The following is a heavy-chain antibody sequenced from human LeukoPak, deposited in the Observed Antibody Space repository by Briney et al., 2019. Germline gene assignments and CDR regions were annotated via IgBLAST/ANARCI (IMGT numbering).Heavy chain of an antibody. J-gene: IGHJ6*02. Sequence: SETLSLTCAVYGGSFSGYYWSWIRQPPGKGLEWIGEINHSGSTNYNPSLKSRVTISVDTSKNRFSLKLSSVTAADTAVYYCARVPLYGMDVWGQGTTVTVSS. CDR2: INHSGST. CDR3: ARVPLYGMDV. V-gene: IGHV4-34*01. CDR1: GGSFSGYY.